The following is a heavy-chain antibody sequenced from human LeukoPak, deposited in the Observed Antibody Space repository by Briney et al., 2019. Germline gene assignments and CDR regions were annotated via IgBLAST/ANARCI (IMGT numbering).Heavy chain of an antibody. J-gene: IGHJ4*02. CDR1: GFTFSNYG. CDR2: IRFDGNHQ. CDR3: AKERTGVSGLSHYCDS. Sequence: GGSLRLSCVASGFTFSNYGMHWVRQAPGKGLEWVAFIRFDGNHQYNADSLKDRFTISRDNSKNILYLQMNSLRAEDTAVYYCAKERTGVSGLSHYCDSWGQGTLVTVSS. V-gene: IGHV3-30*02. D-gene: IGHD5/OR15-5a*01.